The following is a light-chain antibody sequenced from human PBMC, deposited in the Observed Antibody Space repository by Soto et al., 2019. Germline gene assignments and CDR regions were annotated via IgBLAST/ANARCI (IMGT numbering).Light chain of an antibody. V-gene: IGLV2-14*01. J-gene: IGLJ2*01. CDR3: SSYTSSSTLV. CDR2: DVS. CDR1: SSDVGDYNY. Sequence: QSALTQPASASGSPGQSITISCTGTSSDVGDYNYVSWYQQHPGKAPKLMIYDVSNRPSAVSNRFSGSKSGNTASLTISRLQAEDEADYYCSSYTSSSTLVFGGGTKLTVL.